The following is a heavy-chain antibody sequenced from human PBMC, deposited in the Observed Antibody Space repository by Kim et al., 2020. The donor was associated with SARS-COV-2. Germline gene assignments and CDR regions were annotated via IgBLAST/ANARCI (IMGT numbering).Heavy chain of an antibody. V-gene: IGHV3-64D*09. Sequence: GGSLRLSCSASGFTFSSYAMHWVRQAPGKGLEYVSAISSNGGSTYYADSVKGRFTISRDNSKNTLYLQMSSLRAEDTAVYYCVKGPRITIFGVVIGDAFDIWGQGNGHRLF. CDR3: VKGPRITIFGVVIGDAFDI. D-gene: IGHD3-3*01. J-gene: IGHJ3*02. CDR2: ISSNGGST. CDR1: GFTFSSYA.